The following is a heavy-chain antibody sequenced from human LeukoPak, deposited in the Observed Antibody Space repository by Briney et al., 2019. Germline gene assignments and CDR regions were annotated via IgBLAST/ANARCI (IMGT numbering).Heavy chain of an antibody. V-gene: IGHV4-34*01. CDR1: GGSFSGYN. Sequence: SETLSLTCAVYGGSFSGYNRNWIRQPPGKGLEWIGEINHTGSTNYNPSLKSRVTISVDTSKNQFSLTLGSVTAADTSGYYCARHTARTYYYDSSGPAIDYWGQGTLVTVSS. CDR2: INHTGST. D-gene: IGHD3-22*01. J-gene: IGHJ4*02. CDR3: ARHTARTYYYDSSGPAIDY.